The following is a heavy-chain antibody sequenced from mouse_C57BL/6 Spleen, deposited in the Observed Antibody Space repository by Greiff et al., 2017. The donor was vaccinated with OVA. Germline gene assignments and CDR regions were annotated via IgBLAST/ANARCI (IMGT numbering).Heavy chain of an antibody. CDR1: GFSLTSYG. D-gene: IGHD1-1*01. Sequence: VQLVESGPGLVQPSQSLSITCTVSGFSLTSYGVHWVRQSPGKGLEWLGVIWSGGSTDYNAAFMSRLSLTKDNSKSQVFFKMNSLQADDTAIYYCAKHDGSSLAWYAYWGQGTLVTVSA. CDR3: AKHDGSSLAWYAY. J-gene: IGHJ3*01. V-gene: IGHV2-5*01. CDR2: IWSGGST.